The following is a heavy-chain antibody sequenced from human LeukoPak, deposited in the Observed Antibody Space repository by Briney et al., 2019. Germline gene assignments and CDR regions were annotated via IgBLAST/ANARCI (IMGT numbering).Heavy chain of an antibody. CDR2: IYTSGST. J-gene: IGHJ5*02. D-gene: IGHD1-20*01. CDR1: GGSISSGSYY. V-gene: IGHV4-61*02. Sequence: SETLSLTCTVSGGSISSGSYYWSWIRQPAGKGLEWIWRIYTSGSTNYNPSLKSRVTISVDTSKNQFSLRVSSVTAADTAVDYCARYGGLTGTIRWFDPLGQGTLVTVSS. CDR3: ARYGGLTGTIRWFDP.